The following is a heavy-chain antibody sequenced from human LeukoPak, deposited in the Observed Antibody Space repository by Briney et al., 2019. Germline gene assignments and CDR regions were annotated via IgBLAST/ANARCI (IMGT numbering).Heavy chain of an antibody. CDR3: ARGADSSGYYSIFYFDY. J-gene: IGHJ4*02. CDR2: IYYSGST. V-gene: IGHV4-59*01. D-gene: IGHD3-22*01. CDR1: GGSISSYY. Sequence: SETLSLTCTVSGGSISSYYWNWIRQPPGKGLEWIGGIYYSGSTNYNPSLKSRVTISVDTSKNQFSLKLSSVTAADTAVYYCARGADSSGYYSIFYFDYWGQGTLVTVSS.